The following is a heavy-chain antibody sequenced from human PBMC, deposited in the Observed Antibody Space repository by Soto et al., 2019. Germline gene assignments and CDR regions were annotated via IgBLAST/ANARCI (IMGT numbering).Heavy chain of an antibody. D-gene: IGHD5-18*01. J-gene: IGHJ4*02. Sequence: PGGSLRLSCAASGFTFSDHYMDWVRQAPGKGLEWIGRTRNKAKSYTTEYAASVKGRFTISRDESKNTLYLQMNSLRAEDTAVYYCARDNKGMVTFRAQGTLVTVSS. CDR2: TRNKAKSYTT. CDR3: ARDNKGMVTF. CDR1: GFTFSDHY. V-gene: IGHV3-72*01.